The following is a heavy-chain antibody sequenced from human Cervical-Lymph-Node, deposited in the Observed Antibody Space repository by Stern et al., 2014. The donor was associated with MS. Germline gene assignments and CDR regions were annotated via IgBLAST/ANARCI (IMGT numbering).Heavy chain of an antibody. CDR1: GYTFPSFG. CDR2: IRTDNSHI. V-gene: IGHV1-18*01. CDR3: ARGMGASDH. D-gene: IGHD1-26*01. J-gene: IGHJ5*02. Sequence: VHLVESGAEVKKPGASVKVSCTASGYTFPSFGITWVRQAPGQGLEWMGGIRTDNSHIKSAQKFLGRLTMTTNTTTSTAYMELGNLTSDDTAVYYCARGMGASDHWGQGTLITVSS.